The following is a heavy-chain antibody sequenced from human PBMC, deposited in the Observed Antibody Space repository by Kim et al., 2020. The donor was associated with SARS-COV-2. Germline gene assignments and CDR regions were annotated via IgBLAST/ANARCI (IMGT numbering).Heavy chain of an antibody. CDR3: ATAKSPYSNSYMDV. CDR2: FDPEDGET. J-gene: IGHJ6*03. V-gene: IGHV1-24*01. Sequence: ASVKVSCKVSGYTLTELSMHWVRQAPGKGLEWMGGFDPEDGETIYAQKFQGRVTMTEDTSTDTAYMELSSLRSENTAVYYCATAKSPYSNSYMDVWGKGTTFTVSS. CDR1: GYTLTELS. D-gene: IGHD6-13*01.